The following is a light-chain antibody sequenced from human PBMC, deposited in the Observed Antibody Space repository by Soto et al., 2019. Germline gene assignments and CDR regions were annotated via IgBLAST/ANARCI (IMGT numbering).Light chain of an antibody. CDR2: GAS. V-gene: IGKV3-20*01. CDR1: QTINNRY. CDR3: RQFSSSSGFT. J-gene: IGKJ3*01. Sequence: IVMTQSPATLSLSPGERATLSCSASQTINNRYLACHQQKRGQAPSLLIYGASRTATGLPDGFSGGGSGTDFTLTISRLVPEDFAVYYCRQFSSSSGFTFRPGTKVDMK.